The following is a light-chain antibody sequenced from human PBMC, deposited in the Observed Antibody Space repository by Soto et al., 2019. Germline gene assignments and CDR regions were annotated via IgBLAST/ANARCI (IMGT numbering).Light chain of an antibody. CDR2: DVS. CDR1: QSVSSNY. V-gene: IGKV3-20*01. J-gene: IGKJ4*01. Sequence: EIVLTQSPGTLSLSPGERATLSCRSSQSVSSNYLAWYQQKPDQAPRLVIYDVSGRATGIPDRFSGSGSGTDFTLTISRLEPEDFAVYYCQQYNIWPLTFGGGTRVQIK. CDR3: QQYNIWPLT.